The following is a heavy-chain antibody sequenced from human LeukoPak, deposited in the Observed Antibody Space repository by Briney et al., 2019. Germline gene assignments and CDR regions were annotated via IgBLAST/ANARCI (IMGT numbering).Heavy chain of an antibody. V-gene: IGHV1-69*13. CDR1: GGTFSSYA. CDR2: IIPIFGTE. J-gene: IGHJ3*02. CDR3: ARDLYVAAAGTNDAFDI. D-gene: IGHD6-13*01. Sequence: ASVKVSCKASGGTFSSYAFSWVRQAPAQGLEWMGGIIPIFGTENYAQKFQGRVTITADESTSTAYMELSSLRSEDTAVYYCARDLYVAAAGTNDAFDIWGQGTMVTVSS.